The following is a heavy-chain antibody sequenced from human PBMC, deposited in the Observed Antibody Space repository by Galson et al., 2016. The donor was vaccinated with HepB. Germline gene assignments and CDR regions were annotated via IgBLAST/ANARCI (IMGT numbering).Heavy chain of an antibody. CDR2: VTWNGTP. J-gene: IGHJ4*02. Sequence: SLRLSCAASGFTFDDYTMHWVRQSPGKGLEWVSLVTWNGTPYYADSVKGRFTISRDNNKSSLYLQMDSLRIEDAAFYYCVKESQLGKNSFSPRFDYWGQGTLVTVSS. CDR1: GFTFDDYT. CDR3: VKESQLGKNSFSPRFDY. D-gene: IGHD1-1*01. V-gene: IGHV3-43*01.